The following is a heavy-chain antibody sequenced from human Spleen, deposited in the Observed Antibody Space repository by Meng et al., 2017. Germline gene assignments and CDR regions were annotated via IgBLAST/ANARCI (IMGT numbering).Heavy chain of an antibody. J-gene: IGHJ6*02. Sequence: ASVKVSCKPSGYNFPDYWLHWVRRAPGQGLEWMGRIDPKSGDTHYAQRFQGRVTMTGDTSISTAYMELSGLRSEDTAVYYCARGFGEQWLHRNYYYYGMDVWGQGTTVTVSS. CDR1: GYNFPDYW. D-gene: IGHD6-19*01. CDR3: ARGFGEQWLHRNYYYYGMDV. CDR2: IDPKSGDT. V-gene: IGHV1-2*06.